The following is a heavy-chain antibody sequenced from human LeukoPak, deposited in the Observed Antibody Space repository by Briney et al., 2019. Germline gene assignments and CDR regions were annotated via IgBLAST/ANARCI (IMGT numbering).Heavy chain of an antibody. J-gene: IGHJ3*02. CDR2: IRYDGSNK. Sequence: PGGSLRLSFAASGFTFSSYAMSWVRQAPGKGLEWVAFIRYDGSNKYYADSVKGRFTISRDNSKNTLYLQMNSLRAEDTAVYYCERLTTKGDAFDIWGQGTMVTVSS. CDR1: GFTFSSYA. D-gene: IGHD1-14*01. CDR3: ERLTTKGDAFDI. V-gene: IGHV3-30*02.